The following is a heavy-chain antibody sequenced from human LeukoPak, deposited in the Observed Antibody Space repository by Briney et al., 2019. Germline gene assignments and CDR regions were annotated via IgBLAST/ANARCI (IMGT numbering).Heavy chain of an antibody. D-gene: IGHD6-13*01. CDR1: GDSISSDNFW. Sequence: SETLSLTCTVSGDSISSDNFWWGWIRQPPGKGLEWLGIIFHKGNTHYSSSLKSRVSVSVDTSKNQFSLRLRSVTAADTAVYYCARQIASAGTAGFDFWGQGALVTVSS. J-gene: IGHJ4*02. V-gene: IGHV4-39*07. CDR2: IFHKGNT. CDR3: ARQIASAGTAGFDF.